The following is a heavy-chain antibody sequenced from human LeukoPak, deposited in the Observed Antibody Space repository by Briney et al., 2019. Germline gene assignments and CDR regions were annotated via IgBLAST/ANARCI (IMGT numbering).Heavy chain of an antibody. CDR2: ISAYNGNT. CDR1: GYTFTSYY. CDR3: AGSSWYLPSWFDP. J-gene: IGHJ5*02. D-gene: IGHD6-13*01. V-gene: IGHV1-18*01. Sequence: ASVKVSCKTSGYTFTSYYISWVRQAPGQGLEWMAWISAYNGNTNYAQKLQGRVTMTTDTSTSTAYMELRSLRSDDTAVYYCAGSSWYLPSWFDPWGQGTLVTVSS.